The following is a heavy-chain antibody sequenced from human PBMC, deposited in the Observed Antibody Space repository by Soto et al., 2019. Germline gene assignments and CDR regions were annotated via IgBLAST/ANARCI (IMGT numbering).Heavy chain of an antibody. D-gene: IGHD6-6*01. CDR2: INPSGGST. V-gene: IGHV1-46*03. Sequence: QVQLVQSGAEVKKPGASVKVSCKASGYTFTSYYMHWVRQAPGQGLEWMGIINPSGGSTSYAQKFQGRVTMTRDTPTSTVYMELSSLRSEDTAVYYCAREQTPTSSRSSEDAFDIWGQGTMVTVSS. CDR1: GYTFTSYY. J-gene: IGHJ3*02. CDR3: AREQTPTSSRSSEDAFDI.